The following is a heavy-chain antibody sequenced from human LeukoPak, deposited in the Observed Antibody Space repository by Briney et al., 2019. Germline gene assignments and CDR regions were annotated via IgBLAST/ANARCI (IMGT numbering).Heavy chain of an antibody. J-gene: IGHJ4*02. D-gene: IGHD3-10*01. CDR1: GGTFSSYA. Sequence: ASVKVSCKASGGTFSSYAISWVRQAPGQGLEWMGGIIPIFGTANYAQKFQGRVTITADKSTSTAYMELSSLRSEDTAVYYCARVAQEGSYFDYWGQGTLVTVSS. CDR2: IIPIFGTA. V-gene: IGHV1-69*06. CDR3: ARVAQEGSYFDY.